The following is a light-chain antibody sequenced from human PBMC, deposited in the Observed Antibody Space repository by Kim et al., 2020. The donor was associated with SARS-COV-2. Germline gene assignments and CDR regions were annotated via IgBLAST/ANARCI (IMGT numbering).Light chain of an antibody. CDR3: QQYENSPWT. J-gene: IGKJ1*01. CDR1: QSVSSMY. CDR2: SAS. Sequence: APGERATLSCRASQSVSSMYLAWYQQKPGQAPRLLIYSASNRATGIPDRFSGSGSGTDFTLTISRLEPEDCAVYYCQQYENSPWTFGQGTKVDIK. V-gene: IGKV3-20*01.